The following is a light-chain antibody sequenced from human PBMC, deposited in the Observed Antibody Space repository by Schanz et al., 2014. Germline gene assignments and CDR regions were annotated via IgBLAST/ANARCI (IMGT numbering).Light chain of an antibody. CDR2: GAS. CDR3: QQRTNWPPYT. CDR1: QSISSN. V-gene: IGKV3-11*01. Sequence: IVLTQSPGTLSVSPGARATLSCRASQSISSNLAWYQQKPGQAPRLLIYGASSRATGIPDRFSGSGSGTDFTLTISRLEPEDFAVYYCQQRTNWPPYTFGQGTKLEIK. J-gene: IGKJ2*01.